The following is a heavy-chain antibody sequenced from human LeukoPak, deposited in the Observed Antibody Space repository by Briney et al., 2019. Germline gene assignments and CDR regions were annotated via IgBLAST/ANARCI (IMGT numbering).Heavy chain of an antibody. CDR2: TNGYNGKT. D-gene: IGHD5-12*01. CDR3: ATGRSYSRYDWGVDY. V-gene: IGHV1-18*01. Sequence: ASVKVSCKASGYTFTSYGISWVRQAPGQGLEWMGWTNGYNGKTNYAQKFQDRVTMTTDTSTSTAYMELRSLRSDDTAVYYCATGRSYSRYDWGVDYWGQGTLVTVSS. J-gene: IGHJ4*02. CDR1: GYTFTSYG.